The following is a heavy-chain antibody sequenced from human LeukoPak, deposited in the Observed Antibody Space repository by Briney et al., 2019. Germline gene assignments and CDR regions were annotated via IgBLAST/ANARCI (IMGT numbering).Heavy chain of an antibody. CDR2: IRYDGGNK. V-gene: IGHV3-30*02. D-gene: IGHD6-19*01. Sequence: GGSLRLSCAASGFTFSSYSMHWVRQAPGKGLEWVAFIRYDGGNKYYADSVKGRFTISRDNSKNTLYLQMNSLRAEDTAVYYCAKDTKAGVATGNWFDPWGQGTLVTVSS. CDR3: AKDTKAGVATGNWFDP. J-gene: IGHJ5*02. CDR1: GFTFSSYS.